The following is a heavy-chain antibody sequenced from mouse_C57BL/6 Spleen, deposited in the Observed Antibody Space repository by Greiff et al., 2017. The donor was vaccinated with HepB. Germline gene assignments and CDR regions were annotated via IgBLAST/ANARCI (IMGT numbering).Heavy chain of an antibody. V-gene: IGHV1-50*01. CDR3: ARRDYGLTHYAMDY. J-gene: IGHJ4*01. CDR2: IDPSDSYT. CDR1: GYTFTSYW. Sequence: QVQLKQPGAELVKPGASVKLSCKASGYTFTSYWMQWVKQRPGQGLEWIGEIDPSDSYTNYNQKFKGKATLTVDTSSSTAYMQLSSLTSEDSAVYYCARRDYGLTHYAMDYWGQGTSVTVSS. D-gene: IGHD1-1*02.